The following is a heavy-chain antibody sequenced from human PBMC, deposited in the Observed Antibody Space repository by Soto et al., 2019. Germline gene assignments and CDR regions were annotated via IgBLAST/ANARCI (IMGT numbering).Heavy chain of an antibody. J-gene: IGHJ5*02. Sequence: QLQLQESGPGLVKPSETLSLTCTVSGGSISSSSYYWGWIRQPPGKGLEWIGSIYYSGSTYYNPSLKSRVTISVDTSKNQFSLKLSSVTAADTAVYYCARHRYPSPVTPQGPYNWFDPWGQGTLVTVSS. D-gene: IGHD4-17*01. CDR1: GGSISSSSYY. CDR2: IYYSGST. CDR3: ARHRYPSPVTPQGPYNWFDP. V-gene: IGHV4-39*01.